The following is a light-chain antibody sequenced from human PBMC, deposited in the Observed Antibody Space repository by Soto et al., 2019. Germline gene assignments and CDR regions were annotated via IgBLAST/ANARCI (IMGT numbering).Light chain of an antibody. CDR1: QSVSSN. CDR2: GAS. J-gene: IGKJ2*01. CDR3: QQYNNWPPFT. Sequence: EIVMTQAPATLSVSPGDRATLSCRASQSVSSNLAWYQQKPGQAPRLLIYGASTRATGIPARFSRSGSGTEFNLTISSVQSEDFAVYFCQQYNNWPPFTFGQGTKLEIK. V-gene: IGKV3-15*01.